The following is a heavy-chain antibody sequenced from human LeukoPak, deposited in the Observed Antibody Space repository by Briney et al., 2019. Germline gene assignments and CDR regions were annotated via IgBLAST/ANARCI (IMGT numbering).Heavy chain of an antibody. CDR3: ARDPAVAGKFDY. Sequence: ASVKVSCKASGYTFTGFYMHWVRQAPGQGLEWMGWINPNNGGTKFAQKFQGRVTMTRDTSISTAYMELTRLRSDDTAVYYCARDPAVAGKFDYWGQGNLVTVSS. D-gene: IGHD6-19*01. J-gene: IGHJ4*02. CDR1: GYTFTGFY. V-gene: IGHV1-2*02. CDR2: INPNNGGT.